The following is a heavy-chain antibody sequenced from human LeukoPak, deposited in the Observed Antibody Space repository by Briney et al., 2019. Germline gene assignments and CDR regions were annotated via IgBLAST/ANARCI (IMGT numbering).Heavy chain of an antibody. V-gene: IGHV4-59*01. CDR3: ARVPYYHDSSGYYYAYFDY. CDR2: IYYSGST. D-gene: IGHD3-22*01. CDR1: GGSISTYY. J-gene: IGHJ4*02. Sequence: SETLSLTCTVSGGSISTYYWNWIRQPPGTGLEWIGFIYYSGSTSYNPSLKSRVTISVDTSTNQFSLKLSSVTAADTAVYYCARVPYYHDSSGYYYAYFDYWGQGTLVTVSS.